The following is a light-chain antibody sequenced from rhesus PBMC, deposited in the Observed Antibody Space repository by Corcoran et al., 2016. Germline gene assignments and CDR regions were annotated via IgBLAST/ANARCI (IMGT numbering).Light chain of an antibody. CDR3: LQHYSYPRT. CDR2: SAS. Sequence: DIQMTQSPSSLSASVGDTVTITCRASQVIRRYLNWFQQKTVKAPELLIYSASSLERGYPSRFRCSGSGTEFPLTISSLQPEDFAVYSCLQHYSYPRTFGQGTKVEI. CDR1: QVIRRY. V-gene: IGKV1-28*01. J-gene: IGKJ1*01.